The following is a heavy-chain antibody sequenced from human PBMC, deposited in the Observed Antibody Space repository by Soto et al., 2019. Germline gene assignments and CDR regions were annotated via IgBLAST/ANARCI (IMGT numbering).Heavy chain of an antibody. J-gene: IGHJ4*02. CDR2: TKPDESEK. D-gene: IGHD1-1*01. CDR1: GFTFTSYW. CDR3: VRGGGTALH. Sequence: EVQLVESGGGLVKRGGSLRLSCAASGFTFTSYWMSWVRQAPGKGLEWVANTKPDESEKNYVDSVRGRFTISRDNAKNSLYLQMNSLKAEDTAVYYCVRGGGTALHWGQGTLVTVSS. V-gene: IGHV3-7*04.